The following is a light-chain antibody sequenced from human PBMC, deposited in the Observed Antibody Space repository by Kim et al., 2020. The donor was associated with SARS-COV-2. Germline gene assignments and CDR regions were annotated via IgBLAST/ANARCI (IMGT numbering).Light chain of an antibody. CDR3: QQYSSLPQT. J-gene: IGKJ1*01. Sequence: EIVLTQSPGTLSLSPGESATLSCRASQSVNNNQLAWFQQKPGQPPRLLIYGASTRATGIPDRFSGSGYGTDFTFTISRLEPEDFVVYYCQQYSSLPQTYGPGTKVDIK. CDR2: GAS. CDR1: QSVNNNQ. V-gene: IGKV3-20*01.